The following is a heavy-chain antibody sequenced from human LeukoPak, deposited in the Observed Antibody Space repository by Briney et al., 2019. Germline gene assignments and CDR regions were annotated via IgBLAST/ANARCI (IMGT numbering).Heavy chain of an antibody. V-gene: IGHV1-18*01. CDR3: ARVYYGSSGYGGQYYFDY. CDR1: GYTFTSYG. Sequence: ASVKVSCKASGYTFTSYGISWVRQAPGQGLEWMGWISAYNGNTNYAQKLQGRVTMTTDTSTSTAYMELRSLRSDDTAVYYCARVYYGSSGYGGQYYFDYWGQGTLVTVSS. D-gene: IGHD3-22*01. J-gene: IGHJ4*02. CDR2: ISAYNGNT.